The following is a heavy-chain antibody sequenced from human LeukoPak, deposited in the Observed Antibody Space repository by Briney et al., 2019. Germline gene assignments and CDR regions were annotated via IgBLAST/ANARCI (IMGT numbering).Heavy chain of an antibody. Sequence: SETLSLTCTVSGGSISSYYWSWIRQSPGKGLEWIGHIHYSGSTHYNPSLQSRVSISIDTSKNHFSLKLRSVTAVDTAVYYCARWGHFDTSGYFVVDYWGQGTLVTVSS. CDR2: IHYSGST. CDR3: ARWGHFDTSGYFVVDY. D-gene: IGHD3-22*01. CDR1: GGSISSYY. J-gene: IGHJ4*02. V-gene: IGHV4-59*01.